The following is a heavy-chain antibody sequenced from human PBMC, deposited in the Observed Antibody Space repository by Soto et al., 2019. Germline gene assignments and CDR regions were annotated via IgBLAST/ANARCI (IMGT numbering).Heavy chain of an antibody. CDR2: IIPIFDTA. Sequence: SVKVSCKASGGIFSNYAISWVRQAPGQGLEWMGGIIPIFDTANYVQKFQGRVTITADEFTSTAYMELSSLRSEDTAVYYCARGWLHYYGMDDWGQCTTVTVSS. CDR1: GGIFSNYA. D-gene: IGHD5-12*01. V-gene: IGHV1-69*13. CDR3: ARGWLHYYGMDD. J-gene: IGHJ6*02.